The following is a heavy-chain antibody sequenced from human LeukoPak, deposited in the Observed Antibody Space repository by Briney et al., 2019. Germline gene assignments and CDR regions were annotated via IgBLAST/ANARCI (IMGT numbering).Heavy chain of an antibody. D-gene: IGHD3-22*01. CDR2: ISWNSGSI. CDR3: AKELNYYDGSGLFDY. J-gene: IGHJ4*02. CDR1: GFTFDDYA. Sequence: GGSLRLSCVVSGFTFDDYAMHWVRQAPGKGLEWVSGISWNSGSIGYADSVKGQFTISRDNAKNSLYLQMNSLRAEDTALYYCAKELNYYDGSGLFDYWGQGTLVTVSS. V-gene: IGHV3-9*01.